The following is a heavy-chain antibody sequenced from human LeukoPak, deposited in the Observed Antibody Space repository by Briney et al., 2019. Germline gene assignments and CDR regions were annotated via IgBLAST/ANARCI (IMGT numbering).Heavy chain of an antibody. Sequence: PGGSLRLSCAASGFTFSSYSMNWVRQAPGKGPEWVSSISSSSSYIYYADSVKGRFTISRDNAKNSLYLQMNSLRAEDTAVYYCARDGAAAGTGYYYYMDVWGKGTTVTVSS. CDR2: ISSSSSYI. D-gene: IGHD6-13*01. V-gene: IGHV3-21*01. CDR1: GFTFSSYS. J-gene: IGHJ6*03. CDR3: ARDGAAAGTGYYYYMDV.